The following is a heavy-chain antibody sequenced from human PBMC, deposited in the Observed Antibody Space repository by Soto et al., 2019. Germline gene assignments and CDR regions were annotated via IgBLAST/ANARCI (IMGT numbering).Heavy chain of an antibody. J-gene: IGHJ3*02. Sequence: QVQLVQSGAEVKKPGASVKVSCKASGYTFTSYGISWVRQAPGQGLEWMGWISAYNGNTNYAQKLQGRVTMTTDTPTSTVYMELRSLRSDDTAVYYCARRSGYYILTGYNHDAFDIWGQGTMFTVSS. CDR1: GYTFTSYG. CDR3: ARRSGYYILTGYNHDAFDI. D-gene: IGHD3-9*01. CDR2: ISAYNGNT. V-gene: IGHV1-18*01.